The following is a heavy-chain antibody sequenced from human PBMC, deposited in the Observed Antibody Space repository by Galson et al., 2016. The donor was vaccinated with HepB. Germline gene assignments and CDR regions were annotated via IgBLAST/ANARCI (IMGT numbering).Heavy chain of an antibody. V-gene: IGHV1-18*01. J-gene: IGHJ6*02. CDR3: ARAYDNYGDEYFYGLDV. Sequence: SVKVSCKASGYTFMTYGISWVRQAPGQGLEWMGRISVNNGNTNYAQKFQGRVFMTTDTATSTAYPEVRGLRSDDTAVYYCARAYDNYGDEYFYGLDVWGQGTTVTVSS. CDR2: ISVNNGNT. CDR1: GYTFMTYG. D-gene: IGHD4-17*01.